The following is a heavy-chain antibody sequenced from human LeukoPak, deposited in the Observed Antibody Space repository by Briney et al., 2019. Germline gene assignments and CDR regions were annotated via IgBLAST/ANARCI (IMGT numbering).Heavy chain of an antibody. J-gene: IGHJ4*02. CDR2: ISWNSGSI. CDR3: AKDRGTMVRGVIIDY. D-gene: IGHD3-10*01. Sequence: PGGSLRLSCAGSGFTFSCFSMSWVPQAPGKGLEWVSGISWNSGSIGYADSVKGRFTISRDNAKNSLYLQMNSLRAEDTALYYCAKDRGTMVRGVIIDYWGQGTLVTVSS. CDR1: GFTFSCFS. V-gene: IGHV3-9*01.